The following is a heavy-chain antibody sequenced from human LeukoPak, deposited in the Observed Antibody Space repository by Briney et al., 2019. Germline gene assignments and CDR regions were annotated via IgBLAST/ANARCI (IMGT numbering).Heavy chain of an antibody. V-gene: IGHV1-18*01. CDR1: GYTFTSYG. J-gene: IGHJ3*02. Sequence: GASVKVSCKASGYTFTSYGISWVRQAPGQGLEWMGWISAYNGNTNYAQKLQGRVTMTTDTSTSTAYMELRSLRSDDTAVYYCARSMCSSTSCYDAFDIWRQGTMVTVSS. CDR2: ISAYNGNT. D-gene: IGHD2-2*01. CDR3: ARSMCSSTSCYDAFDI.